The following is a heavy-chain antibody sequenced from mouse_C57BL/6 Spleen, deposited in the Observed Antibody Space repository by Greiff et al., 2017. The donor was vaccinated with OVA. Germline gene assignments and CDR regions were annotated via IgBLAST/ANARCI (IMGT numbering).Heavy chain of an antibody. J-gene: IGHJ1*03. V-gene: IGHV1-4*01. CDR3: ARDTTVVRYFDV. CDR1: GYTFTSYT. CDR2: INPSSGYT. Sequence: QVQLQQSGAELARPGASVKMSCKASGYTFTSYTMHWVKQRPGQGLEWIGYINPSSGYTKYNQKFKDKATLTADKSSSTAYMQLSSLTSEDSAVYYCARDTTVVRYFDVWGTGTTVTVSS. D-gene: IGHD1-1*01.